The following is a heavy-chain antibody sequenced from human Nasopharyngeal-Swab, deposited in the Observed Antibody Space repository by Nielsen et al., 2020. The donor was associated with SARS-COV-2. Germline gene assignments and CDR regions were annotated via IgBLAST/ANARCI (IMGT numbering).Heavy chain of an antibody. CDR3: ARHWSDPGNWFDP. CDR2: IDPSDSYT. J-gene: IGHJ5*02. Sequence: GESLKISCKGSGYSFTSYWISWVRQMPGKGLEWMGRIDPSDSYTNYSPSFQGHVTISADKSIGTAYLQWSSLKASDTAMYYCARHWSDPGNWFDPWGQGTLVPSPQ. V-gene: IGHV5-10-1*01. CDR1: GYSFTSYW.